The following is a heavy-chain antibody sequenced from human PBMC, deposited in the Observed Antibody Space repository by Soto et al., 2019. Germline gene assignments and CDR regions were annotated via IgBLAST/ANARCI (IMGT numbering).Heavy chain of an antibody. CDR1: GVSVSSGSHY. J-gene: IGHJ3*02. V-gene: IGHV4-61*01. CDR3: ARVAGLRDGYAMSASDI. CDR2: VYHTGST. Sequence: SETLSLTCTVSGVSVSSGSHYWSWIRQPPGKGLEWIGYVYHTGSTKYNPSLKSRIAISVDTSKNQFSLRLTSVTAADTAVYYCARVAGLRDGYAMSASDIWGQGTMVTVSS. D-gene: IGHD5-12*01.